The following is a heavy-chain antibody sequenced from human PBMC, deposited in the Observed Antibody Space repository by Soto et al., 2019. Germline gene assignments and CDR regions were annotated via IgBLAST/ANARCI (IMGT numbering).Heavy chain of an antibody. CDR2: VRKKANGYST. CDR1: VFAFIDYY. D-gene: IGHD2-8*01. Sequence: GWSRRLSCASSVFAFIDYYMDWIRQAPGKGLEWVGRVRKKANGYSTEYAASVKGRFTISRDDSEKSLYLQMNSLKAEDTAIYYCSRYMLTTSVRYSDYWGQGTRVTVSS. CDR3: SRYMLTTSVRYSDY. J-gene: IGHJ4*02. V-gene: IGHV3-72*01.